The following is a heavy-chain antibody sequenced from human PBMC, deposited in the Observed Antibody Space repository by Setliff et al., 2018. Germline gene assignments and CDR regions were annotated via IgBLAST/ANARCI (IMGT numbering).Heavy chain of an antibody. J-gene: IGHJ4*02. V-gene: IGHV3-20*04. Sequence: GGSLRLSCAASGITFKNAWMTWVRQAPGKGLEWVSGINWNGGSTGYADSVKGRFTISRANAKNSLYLQMNSLRAEDTALYYCARVPPYYGSGIHYFDYWGQGTLVTVSS. CDR3: ARVPPYYGSGIHYFDY. D-gene: IGHD3-10*01. CDR1: GITFKNAW. CDR2: INWNGGST.